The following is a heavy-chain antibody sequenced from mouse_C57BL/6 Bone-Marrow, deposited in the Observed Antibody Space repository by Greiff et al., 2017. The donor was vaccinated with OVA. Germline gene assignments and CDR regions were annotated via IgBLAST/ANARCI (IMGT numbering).Heavy chain of an antibody. J-gene: IGHJ2*01. CDR3: TTQALDY. CDR1: GYAFTNYL. CDR2: IDPENGDT. D-gene: IGHD3-2*02. V-gene: IGHV14-4*01. Sequence: VQLQQSGAELVRPGTSVKVSCKASGYAFTNYLIEWVKQRPGQGLEWIGWIDPENGDTEYASKFQGKATITADTSSNTAYLQLSSLTSEDTAVYYCTTQALDYWGQGTTLTVSS.